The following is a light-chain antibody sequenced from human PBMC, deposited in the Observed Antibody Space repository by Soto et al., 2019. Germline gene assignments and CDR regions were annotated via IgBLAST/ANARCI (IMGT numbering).Light chain of an antibody. V-gene: IGKV1-39*01. CDR2: AAS. CDR1: QNIFTY. CDR3: HQSYNAPLT. J-gene: IGKJ1*01. Sequence: DIQMTQSPSSLSASVGDRVTISCRASQNIFTYLNWYQQTPGKAPNLLIFAASNLPSGVPSRFSGSGSGTDFTLTISSLQREDFATYHCHQSYNAPLTFGQGTKVDIK.